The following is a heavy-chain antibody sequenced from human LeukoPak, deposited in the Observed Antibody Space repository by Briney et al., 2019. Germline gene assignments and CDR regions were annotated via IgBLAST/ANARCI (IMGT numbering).Heavy chain of an antibody. CDR3: AKDAQGLVRGGIYFDF. CDR1: GFTFDDYA. V-gene: IGHV3-9*01. J-gene: IGHJ4*02. CDR2: ISWNSGSI. Sequence: PGGSLRLSCAASGFTFDDYAMHWVRQAPGKGLEWVSGISWNSGSIAYADSVKGRFTISRDNSKNTLYLQMNSLRAEDTALYYCAKDAQGLVRGGIYFDFWGQGSLVTVSS. D-gene: IGHD6-19*01.